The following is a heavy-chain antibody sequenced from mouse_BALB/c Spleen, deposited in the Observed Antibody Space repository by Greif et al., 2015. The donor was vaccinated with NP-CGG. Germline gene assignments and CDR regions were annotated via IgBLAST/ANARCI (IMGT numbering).Heavy chain of an antibody. CDR3: ARSGYYGSSYWYFDV. J-gene: IGHJ1*01. V-gene: IGHV14-3*02. D-gene: IGHD1-1*01. Sequence: VQLQQSGAELVKPGASVKLSCTASGFNIKDTYMHWVKQRPEQSLEWIGRIDPANGNTKYDPKFQGKATITADTSSNTAYLQLSSLTSEDTAVYYCARSGYYGSSYWYFDVWGAGTTVTVSS. CDR2: IDPANGNT. CDR1: GFNIKDTY.